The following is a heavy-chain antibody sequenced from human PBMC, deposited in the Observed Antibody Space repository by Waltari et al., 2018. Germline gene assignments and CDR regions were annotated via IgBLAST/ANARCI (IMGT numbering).Heavy chain of an antibody. J-gene: IGHJ4*02. CDR2: ISMSGNII. CDR3: ARSRRGDYYDPSSH. Sequence: EVSLVESGGKVVKPGGSLRLSCATSGFFFNNFGLNWFRQAPGKGVGWGATISMSGNIIYYGQSVEGRFTISRDNAKKSVFLQMNSLRADDTATYYCARSRRGDYYDPSSHWGQGTLVTVSS. D-gene: IGHD3-16*01. V-gene: IGHV3-21*01. CDR1: GFFFNNFG.